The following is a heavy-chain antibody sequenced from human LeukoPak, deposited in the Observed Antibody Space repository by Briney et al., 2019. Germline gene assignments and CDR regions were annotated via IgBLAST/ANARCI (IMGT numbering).Heavy chain of an antibody. CDR1: GFTFRSYA. D-gene: IGHD1-26*01. Sequence: GGSLRLSCAASGFTFRSYAMSWVRQAPGKGLDWVSAISVSGGSTYYADSVKGRFTISRDNSKNTLCLQMNSLRAEDTAVYYCAKGQKWELPLDYWGQGTLVTVSS. J-gene: IGHJ4*02. CDR3: AKGQKWELPLDY. V-gene: IGHV3-23*01. CDR2: ISVSGGST.